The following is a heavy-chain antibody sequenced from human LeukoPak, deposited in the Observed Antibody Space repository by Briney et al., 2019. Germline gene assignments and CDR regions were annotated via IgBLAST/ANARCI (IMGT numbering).Heavy chain of an antibody. CDR1: GFSFSTYA. V-gene: IGHV3-23*01. Sequence: GGSLRLSCAASGFSFSTYAMNWVRQAPGKGLEWVSLISGDGESTYADSVKGRFTLSRDNSKRMLYLQMNSLRAEDTAVYYCAKVSYYYGMDVWGQGTTVTVSS. CDR3: AKVSYYYGMDV. J-gene: IGHJ6*02. CDR2: ISGDGEST.